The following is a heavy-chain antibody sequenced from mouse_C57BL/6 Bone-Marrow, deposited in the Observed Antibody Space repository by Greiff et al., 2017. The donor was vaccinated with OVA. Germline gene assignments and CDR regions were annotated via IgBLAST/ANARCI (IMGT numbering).Heavy chain of an antibody. Sequence: EVKFLESGTVLARPGALVKMSCKTSGYTFTSYWMHWVKQRPGQGLEWIGAIYPGNSDTSYNQKFKGKAKLTAVTSASTAYMELSSLTNEDSAVYYCRYYDYDYAMDYWGQGTSVTVSS. V-gene: IGHV1-5*01. CDR1: GYTFTSYW. D-gene: IGHD2-4*01. CDR2: IYPGNSDT. CDR3: RYYDYDYAMDY. J-gene: IGHJ4*01.